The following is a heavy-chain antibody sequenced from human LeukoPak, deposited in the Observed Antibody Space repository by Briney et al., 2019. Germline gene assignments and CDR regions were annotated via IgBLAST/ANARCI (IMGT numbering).Heavy chain of an antibody. CDR1: GYTFTSYY. V-gene: IGHV1-46*01. CDR2: INPSGGST. Sequence: GASVKVSCKASGYTFTSYYIHRVRQAPGQGLEWMGIINPSGGSTSYAQKFQGRVTMTRDMSTSTVYMELSSLRSEDTAVYYCARDQATLAAAGTGYYYYMDVWGKGTTVTVSS. CDR3: ARDQATLAAAGTGYYYYMDV. J-gene: IGHJ6*03. D-gene: IGHD6-13*01.